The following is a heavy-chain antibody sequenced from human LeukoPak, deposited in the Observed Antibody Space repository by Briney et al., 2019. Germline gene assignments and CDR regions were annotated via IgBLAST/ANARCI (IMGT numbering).Heavy chain of an antibody. CDR1: GFTFSSYS. V-gene: IGHV3-21*01. J-gene: IGHJ6*03. CDR3: ARDRVTMVRGVIKSRYYYYMDV. CDR2: IGTSSSHI. Sequence: GGSLRVSCAASGFTFSSYSINWVRQAPGKGLEWVSSIGTSSSHIYYADSVKGRFTISRDNAKKSLYLQMNSLRAEDTAVYYCARDRVTMVRGVIKSRYYYYMDVWGKGTTVTVSS. D-gene: IGHD3-10*01.